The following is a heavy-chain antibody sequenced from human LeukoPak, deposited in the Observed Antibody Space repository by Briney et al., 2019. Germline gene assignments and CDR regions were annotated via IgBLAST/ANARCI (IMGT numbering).Heavy chain of an antibody. V-gene: IGHV3-48*03. CDR1: GFTFNSYE. CDR3: ARDPRFDYFDY. D-gene: IGHD3-3*01. J-gene: IGHJ4*02. Sequence: GGSLRLSCAASGFTFNSYEMNWVRQAPGRGLEWVSYISSSGSTIYYADSVKGRFTISRDNAKNSLYLQMNSLRAEDTAVYYCARDPRFDYFDYWGQGTLVTVSS. CDR2: ISSSGSTI.